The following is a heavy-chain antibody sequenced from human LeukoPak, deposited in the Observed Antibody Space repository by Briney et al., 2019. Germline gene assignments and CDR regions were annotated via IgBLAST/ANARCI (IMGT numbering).Heavy chain of an antibody. V-gene: IGHV3-23*01. CDR3: AKSNYFDSGGYYFFDY. D-gene: IGHD3-22*01. J-gene: IGHJ4*02. CDR2: ISVSGGST. CDR1: GCTFSKYA. Sequence: PGGSLRLSCAASGCTFSKYAMTWVRQAPGKGLELISGISVSGGSTNYADSVKGRFTISRDNSKNTLYLQMNSLRAEDTAVYYCAKSNYFDSGGYYFFDYWGQGTLVTVSS.